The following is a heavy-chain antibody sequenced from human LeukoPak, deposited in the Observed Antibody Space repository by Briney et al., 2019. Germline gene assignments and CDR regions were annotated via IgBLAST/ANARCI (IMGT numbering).Heavy chain of an antibody. CDR1: GYSISSGYY. D-gene: IGHD5-18*01. V-gene: IGHV4-38-2*02. CDR3: ARGIQPGWFDY. Sequence: SETLSLTCTVSGYSISSGYYWGWIRQPPGKGLEWIGSIYHSGSTYCNPSLKSRVTISVDTSKNQFSLKLSSVTAADTAVYYCARGIQPGWFDYWGQGTLVTVSS. CDR2: IYHSGST. J-gene: IGHJ4*02.